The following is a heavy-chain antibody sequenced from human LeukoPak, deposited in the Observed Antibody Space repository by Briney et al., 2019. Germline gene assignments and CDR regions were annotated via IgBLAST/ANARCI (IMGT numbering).Heavy chain of an antibody. Sequence: SETLSLTCTVSGGSISSGGYYWSWIRQHPGKGLEWIGYFYYTGTTNYNPSLKSRVTISVDTSKNQFSLKVNSVTAADTGVYYCASKSTDHGELRFDYWGQGTLVTVSS. J-gene: IGHJ4*02. CDR3: ASKSTDHGELRFDY. CDR1: GGSISSGGYY. D-gene: IGHD4-17*01. V-gene: IGHV4-61*08. CDR2: FYYTGTT.